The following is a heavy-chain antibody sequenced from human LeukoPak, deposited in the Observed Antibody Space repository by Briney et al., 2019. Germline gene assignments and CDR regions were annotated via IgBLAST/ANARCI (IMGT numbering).Heavy chain of an antibody. CDR2: IYSGGST. CDR1: GFTVSSNY. CDR3: AREVAIAAAEGVWAFDI. J-gene: IGHJ3*02. Sequence: PGGSLRLSCAASGFTVSSNYMSWVRQAPGKGLEWVSVIYSGGSTYYADSVKGRFTISRDNSKNTLYLQMNSLRAEDTAVYYCAREVAIAAAEGVWAFDIWGQGTMVTVSS. V-gene: IGHV3-66*01. D-gene: IGHD6-13*01.